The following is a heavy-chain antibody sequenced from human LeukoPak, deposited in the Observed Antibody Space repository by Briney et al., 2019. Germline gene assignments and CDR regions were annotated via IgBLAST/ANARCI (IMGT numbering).Heavy chain of an antibody. CDR3: ARTWFGESNFDY. D-gene: IGHD3-10*01. J-gene: IGHJ4*02. V-gene: IGHV3-7*01. CDR1: GFSVSTNY. CDR2: IKQDGSEK. Sequence: GGSLRLSCAASGFSVSTNYMTWVRQAPGKGLEWVANIKQDGSEKYYVDSVKGRFTISRDNAKNSLYLQMNSLRAEDTAVYYCARTWFGESNFDYWGQGTLVTVSS.